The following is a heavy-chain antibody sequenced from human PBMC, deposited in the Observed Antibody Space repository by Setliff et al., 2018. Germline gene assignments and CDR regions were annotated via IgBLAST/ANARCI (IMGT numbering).Heavy chain of an antibody. V-gene: IGHV4-39*07. CDR2: IYYSGST. Sequence: SETLSLTCTVSGGSISSSSYYWGWIRQPPGKGLEWIGTIYYSGSTNYNPSLKSRVTISVDTSKNQFSLKLSSVTAADTAVYYCAREWGSSSWSSPRYYYYGMDVWGQGTTVTVSS. J-gene: IGHJ6*02. CDR3: AREWGSSSWSSPRYYYYGMDV. D-gene: IGHD6-13*01. CDR1: GGSISSSSYY.